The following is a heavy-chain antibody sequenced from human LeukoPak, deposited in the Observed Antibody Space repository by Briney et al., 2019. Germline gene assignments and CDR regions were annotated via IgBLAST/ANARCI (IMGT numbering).Heavy chain of an antibody. CDR1: GFSVSDNY. D-gene: IGHD2-2*01. CDR3: ARAEYGNWFDP. V-gene: IGHV3-53*01. J-gene: IGHJ5*02. CDR2: IYTTDIT. Sequence: GVSLRLSCAASGFSVSDNYMSWVRQAPGKGLEWVSLIYTTDITYYADSVKGRFTISRDNSKNTVSLQMNSLRADDTAVYYCARAEYGNWFDPWGQGTLVTVSS.